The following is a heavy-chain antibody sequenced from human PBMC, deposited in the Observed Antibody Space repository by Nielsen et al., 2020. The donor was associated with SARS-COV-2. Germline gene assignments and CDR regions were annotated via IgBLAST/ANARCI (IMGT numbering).Heavy chain of an antibody. J-gene: IGHJ4*02. D-gene: IGHD1-26*01. CDR3: ARAKYSGSYRYYFDY. CDR2: IYYSGST. CDR1: GGSISSYY. V-gene: IGHV4-59*01. Sequence: SETLSLTCTVSGGSISSYYWSWIRQPPGKGLEWIGYIYYSGSTNYNPSLKSRVTISVDTSKNQFSLKLSSVTAADTAVYYCARAKYSGSYRYYFDYWGQGTLVTVSS.